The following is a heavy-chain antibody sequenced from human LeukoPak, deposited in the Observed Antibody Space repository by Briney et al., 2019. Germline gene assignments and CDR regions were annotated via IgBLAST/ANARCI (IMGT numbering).Heavy chain of an antibody. Sequence: PSETLSLTCTASGAPISSYYWSWIRQPAGKGLEWIGRIYTSGSTNYNPSLKSRVTMSVDTSKNQFSLKLSSVTAADTAVYYCARDTYYYDSRDWFDPWGQGTLVTVSS. CDR1: GAPISSYY. CDR2: IYTSGST. CDR3: ARDTYYYDSRDWFDP. D-gene: IGHD3-22*01. V-gene: IGHV4-4*07. J-gene: IGHJ5*02.